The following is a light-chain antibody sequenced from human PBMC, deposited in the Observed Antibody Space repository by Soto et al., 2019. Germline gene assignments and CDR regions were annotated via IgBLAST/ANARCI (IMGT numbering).Light chain of an antibody. V-gene: IGLV2-14*01. CDR1: SSDIGGYNY. CDR3: SSYTSSSTPYVL. J-gene: IGLJ2*01. CDR2: EVT. Sequence: QSVLTQPASVSGSPGQSITISCTGTSSDIGGYNYVSWYQQHPGKAPKLKIYEVTNRPSGVSNRFSGSKSGNTASLTISGLQAEDEADYYCSSYTSSSTPYVLFGGGTKVTVL.